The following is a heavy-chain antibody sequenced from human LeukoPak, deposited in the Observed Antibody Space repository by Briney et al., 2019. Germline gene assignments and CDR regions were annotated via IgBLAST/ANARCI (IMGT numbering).Heavy chain of an antibody. V-gene: IGHV4-4*07. CDR1: GGSISNYY. CDR3: ARGGSGSYASFDC. Sequence: PSETLSPTCTVSGGSISNYYWSWIRQPAGKGLEWIGRIYTSGSTNYNPSLKSRVTISVDKSKNQFSLKLSSVTAADTAVYHCARGGSGSYASFDCWGQGTLVTVSS. D-gene: IGHD1-26*01. J-gene: IGHJ4*02. CDR2: IYTSGST.